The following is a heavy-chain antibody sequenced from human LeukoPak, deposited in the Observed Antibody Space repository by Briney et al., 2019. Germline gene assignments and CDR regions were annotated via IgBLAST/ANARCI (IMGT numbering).Heavy chain of an antibody. CDR1: GFTFSSYG. J-gene: IGHJ4*02. D-gene: IGHD4-17*01. Sequence: GGSLRLSCAASGFTFSSYGMHWVRQAPGKGLEWVAFIRYDGSSEYYADSVKGRFTISRDNSKNTLSLQMNSLRPEDTAIYYCAKDLTTVTSQGDYWGQGTVVTVSS. CDR2: IRYDGSSE. V-gene: IGHV3-30*02. CDR3: AKDLTTVTSQGDY.